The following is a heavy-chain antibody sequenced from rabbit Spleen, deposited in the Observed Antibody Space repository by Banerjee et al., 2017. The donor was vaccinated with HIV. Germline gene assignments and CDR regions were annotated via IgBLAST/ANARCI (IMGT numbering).Heavy chain of an antibody. CDR2: IFGGSTGTI. CDR1: GFSSSSVYW. D-gene: IGHD1-1*01. J-gene: IGHJ4*01. V-gene: IGHV1S40*01. Sequence: QSLEESGGDLVKPGASLTLTCTASGFSSSSVYWIYWVRQAPGKGLEWIGTIFGGSTGTIDYASWAKGRFAISKTSSTTVTLRMTSLTAADRATYFCARDLVGVIGWNFYLWGPGTLVTVS. CDR3: ARDLVGVIGWNFYL.